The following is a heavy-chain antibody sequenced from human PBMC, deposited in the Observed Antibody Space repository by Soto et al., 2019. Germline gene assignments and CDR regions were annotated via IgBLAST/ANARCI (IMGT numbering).Heavy chain of an antibody. CDR2: TYYRSKWYN. Sequence: SETLSLTCAISGDSVSSNSAAWNGIRQSPSRGLEWLGRTYYRSKWYNDYAVSVKSRITINPDTSKNQFSLQLNSVTPEDTAVYYCARGAGVTLYNWFEPWGQGTLVTVSS. V-gene: IGHV6-1*01. CDR3: ARGAGVTLYNWFEP. D-gene: IGHD4-4*01. J-gene: IGHJ5*02. CDR1: GDSVSSNSAA.